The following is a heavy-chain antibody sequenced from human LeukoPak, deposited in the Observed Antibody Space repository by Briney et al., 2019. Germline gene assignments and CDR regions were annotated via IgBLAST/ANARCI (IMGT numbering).Heavy chain of an antibody. V-gene: IGHV4-38-2*02. CDR1: GYFISSGYY. CDR3: AKVGYCDAGPCYFDS. D-gene: IGHD2-15*01. CDR2: MFHSGNT. Sequence: PSETLSLTCTVSGYFISSGYYWGWIRQSPGKGLEWIGTMFHSGNTYYNPSLNSRVTLSVDTSKNQFSLELNSVTAADTAVYYCAKVGYCDAGPCYFDSWGQETLVTVSS. J-gene: IGHJ4*02.